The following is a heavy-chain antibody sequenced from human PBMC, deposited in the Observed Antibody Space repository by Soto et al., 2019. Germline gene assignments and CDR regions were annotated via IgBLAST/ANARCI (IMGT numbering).Heavy chain of an antibody. CDR3: ARGVGWQQLVRPPHWFDP. CDR1: GGSFSGYY. J-gene: IGHJ5*02. CDR2: INHSGST. V-gene: IGHV4-34*01. Sequence: PSETLSLTCAVYGGSFSGYYWSWIRQPPGERLEWIGEINHSGSTNYNPSLKSRVTISVDTSKNQFSLKLSSLTAADTAVYYCARGVGWQQLVRPPHWFDPWGQGTLVTVSS. D-gene: IGHD6-6*01.